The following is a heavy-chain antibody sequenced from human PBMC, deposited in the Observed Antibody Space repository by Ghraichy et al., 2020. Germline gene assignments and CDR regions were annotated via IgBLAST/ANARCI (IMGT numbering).Heavy chain of an antibody. CDR2: IKQDGSEK. Sequence: GESLNISCAASGFTISNYWMSWVRQAPGKGLEWVANIKQDGSEKYYVDSVKGRFTISRDNAKNSLFLQMNSLRAEDTAVYFCARDFDFWSGYRGFYYFDYWGQGTLVTVSS. CDR3: ARDFDFWSGYRGFYYFDY. V-gene: IGHV3-7*03. CDR1: GFTISNYW. D-gene: IGHD3-3*01. J-gene: IGHJ4*02.